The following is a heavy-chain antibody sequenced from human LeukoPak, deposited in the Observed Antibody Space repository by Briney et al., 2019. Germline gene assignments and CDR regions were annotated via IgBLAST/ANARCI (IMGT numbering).Heavy chain of an antibody. CDR3: ARTYGDNEENYFDY. V-gene: IGHV4-31*03. CDR2: IYYSGST. CDR1: GGSISSGGYY. D-gene: IGHD4-17*01. Sequence: SQTLSLTCTVSGGSISSGGYYWSWIRQHPGKGLEWIGYIYYSGSTYYNPSLKSRVTISVDTSKNQFSLKLDSVTAADTAVYFCARTYGDNEENYFDYWGQGTLVTVSS. J-gene: IGHJ4*02.